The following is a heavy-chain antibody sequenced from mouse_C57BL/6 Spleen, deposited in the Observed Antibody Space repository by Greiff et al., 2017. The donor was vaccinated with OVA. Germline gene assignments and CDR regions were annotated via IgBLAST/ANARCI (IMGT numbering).Heavy chain of an antibody. CDR1: GYSFTSYY. D-gene: IGHD1-1*01. CDR3: ARMEEATVVDY. CDR2: IYPGSGNT. Sequence: VMLVESGPELVKPGASVKISCKASGYSFTSYYIHWVKQRPGQGLEWIGWIYPGSGNTKYNEKFKGKATLTADTSSSTAYMQLSSLTSEDSAVYYCARMEEATVVDYWGQGTTLTVAS. J-gene: IGHJ2*01. V-gene: IGHV1-66*01.